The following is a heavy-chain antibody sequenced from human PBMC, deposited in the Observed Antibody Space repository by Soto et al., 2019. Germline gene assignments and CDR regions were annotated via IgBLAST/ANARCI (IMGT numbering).Heavy chain of an antibody. V-gene: IGHV3-13*01. CDR1: GFTFSAFD. J-gene: IGHJ5*02. CDR2: IGTLHDA. CDR3: ARQASYWHGGGGWFDP. Sequence: EVQLVESGGGLVEPGGSLRLSCAASGFTFSAFDMHWVRQATGKGLEWVAAIGTLHDAYYPDSVKGRFTISRENAKNSLYLQMNSLRAGDKAVYYCARQASYWHGGGGWFDPWGQGTLVTVSS. D-gene: IGHD2-8*02.